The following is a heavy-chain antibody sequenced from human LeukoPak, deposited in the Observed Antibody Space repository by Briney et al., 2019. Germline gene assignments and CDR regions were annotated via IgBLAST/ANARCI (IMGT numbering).Heavy chain of an antibody. V-gene: IGHV6-1*01. CDR1: GDSVSSYSAG. CDR2: AYYRSKWYF. J-gene: IGHJ4*02. D-gene: IGHD6-13*01. CDR3: ARGPSGQQLGLDY. Sequence: SQTLSLTCAISGDSVSSYSAGWNWIRQSPSRGLEWLGRAYYRSKWYFDYAVSAKSRITINPDTSKNQLSLHLNSVTPEDTAVYYCARGPSGQQLGLDYWGQGTLVTVSS.